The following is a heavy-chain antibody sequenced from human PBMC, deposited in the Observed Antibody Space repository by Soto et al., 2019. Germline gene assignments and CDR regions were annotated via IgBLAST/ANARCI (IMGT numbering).Heavy chain of an antibody. D-gene: IGHD6-13*01. J-gene: IGHJ4*02. Sequence: GGSLRLSCAASGFTVSSNYMSWVRQAPGKGLEWVSVIYSGGSTYYADSVKGRFTISRDNSKNTLYLQMNSLRAEDTAVYYCASLRIAAGPTVFDYWGQGTLVTVS. CDR1: GFTVSSNY. CDR3: ASLRIAAGPTVFDY. V-gene: IGHV3-53*01. CDR2: IYSGGST.